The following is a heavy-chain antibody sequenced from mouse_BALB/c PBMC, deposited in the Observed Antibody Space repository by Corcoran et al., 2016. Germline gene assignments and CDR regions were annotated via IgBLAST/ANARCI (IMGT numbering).Heavy chain of an antibody. J-gene: IGHJ1*01. CDR1: GFNIKDTY. V-gene: IGHV14-3*02. CDR2: IDPANGNT. Sequence: EVQLQQSGAELVKPGASVKLSCTASGFNIKDTYMHWVKQRPEQSLEWIGRIDPANGNTKYDTKFQGKATITADTSSNTAYLQRSSLTSEDTAVYYCARWDWYFDVWGAGTTVTVSS. CDR3: ARWDWYFDV.